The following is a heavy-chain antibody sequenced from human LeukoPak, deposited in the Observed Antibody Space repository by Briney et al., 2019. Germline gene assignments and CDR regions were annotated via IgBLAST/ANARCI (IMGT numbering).Heavy chain of an antibody. J-gene: IGHJ5*02. V-gene: IGHV4-39*01. CDR3: ARQDYDILTGYPNWFDP. D-gene: IGHD3-9*01. Sequence: SETLSLTCTVSGCSMSSSSYYWGWIRQPPGKGLEWIGSIYYSGSTYYNPSLKSRVTISVDTSKNQFSLKLSSMTAADTAVYYCARQDYDILTGYPNWFDPWGHGTLVTVSS. CDR1: GCSMSSSSYY. CDR2: IYYSGST.